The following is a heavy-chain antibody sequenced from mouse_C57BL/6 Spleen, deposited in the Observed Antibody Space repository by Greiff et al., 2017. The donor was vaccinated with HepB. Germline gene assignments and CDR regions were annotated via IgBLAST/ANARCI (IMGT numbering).Heavy chain of an antibody. D-gene: IGHD3-2*02. CDR3: ARGGSSGSYFDY. V-gene: IGHV1-55*01. CDR1: GYTFTSYW. CDR2: IYPGSGST. Sequence: VQLQQSGAELVKPGASVKMSCKASGYTFTSYWITWVKQRPGQGLEWIGDIYPGSGSTNYNEKFKSKATLTVDTSSSTAYMQLSSLTSEDSAVYYCARGGSSGSYFDYWGQGTTLTVSS. J-gene: IGHJ2*01.